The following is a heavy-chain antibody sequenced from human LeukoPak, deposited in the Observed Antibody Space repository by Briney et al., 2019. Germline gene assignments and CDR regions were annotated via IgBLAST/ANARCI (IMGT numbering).Heavy chain of an antibody. J-gene: IGHJ6*03. Sequence: TSSETLSLTCAVYGGSFSGYYWSWIRQPPGKGLEWIGEINHSGSTNYNPSVKSRVTISVDTSRNQFSLKLSSVTAADTAVYYCARVGSGWSDYYYYYMDVWGKGTTVTVSS. CDR2: INHSGST. D-gene: IGHD6-19*01. CDR1: GGSFSGYY. V-gene: IGHV4-34*01. CDR3: ARVGSGWSDYYYYYMDV.